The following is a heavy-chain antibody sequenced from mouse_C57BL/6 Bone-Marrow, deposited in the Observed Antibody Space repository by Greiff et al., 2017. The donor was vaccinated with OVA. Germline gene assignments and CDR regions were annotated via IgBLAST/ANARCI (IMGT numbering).Heavy chain of an antibody. CDR2: INPNNGGT. Sequence: VQLQQSGPELVKPGASVKIPCKASGYTFTDYNMDWVKQSHGKSLEWIGDINPNNGGTIYNQKFKGKATLTVDKSSSTAYMELRSLTSEDTAVYYCASLNYYGSRDYAMDYWGQGTSVTVSS. D-gene: IGHD1-1*01. CDR3: ASLNYYGSRDYAMDY. J-gene: IGHJ4*01. CDR1: GYTFTDYN. V-gene: IGHV1-18*01.